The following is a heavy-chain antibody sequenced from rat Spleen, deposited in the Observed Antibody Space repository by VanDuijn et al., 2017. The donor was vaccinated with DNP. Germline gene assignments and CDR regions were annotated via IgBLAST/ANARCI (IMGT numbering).Heavy chain of an antibody. Sequence: EVQLVESGGGLVQPGRSLKLSCAASGFTFSDYYMAWVRQAPTKGLEWVAYIRYDGTNTYYGESVKGRFTISRDNTKSGLYLQMNSLRSDDMATYYCARSTGTGYFDNWGQGVMVAVSS. CDR2: IRYDGTNT. J-gene: IGHJ2*01. D-gene: IGHD1-4*01. V-gene: IGHV5-22*01. CDR1: GFTFSDYY. CDR3: ARSTGTGYFDN.